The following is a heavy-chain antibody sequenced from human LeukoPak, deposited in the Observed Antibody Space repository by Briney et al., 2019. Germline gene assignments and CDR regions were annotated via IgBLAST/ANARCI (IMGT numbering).Heavy chain of an antibody. CDR3: VKDDNYGYVYGSPTDY. J-gene: IGHJ4*02. CDR2: ISHDGSNK. D-gene: IGHD5-18*01. Sequence: GGSLRLSCAASGFTFSSYAMHWVRQAPGKGLEWVAVISHDGSNKNYADSVKGRFTISRDNSKNTLYLQMNSLRAEDTAVYYCVKDDNYGYVYGSPTDYWGQGTLVTVSS. V-gene: IGHV3-30*04. CDR1: GFTFSSYA.